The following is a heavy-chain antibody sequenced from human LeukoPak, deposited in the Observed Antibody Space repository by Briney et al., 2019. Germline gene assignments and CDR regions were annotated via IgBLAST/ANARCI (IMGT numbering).Heavy chain of an antibody. V-gene: IGHV4-39*02. Sequence: SETLSLTCTVSGGSIGSSVYFWGWIRQPPGKGLEWIGSLDYSGSPYYNPSLKSRVTISADTSKTHFSLKLIPVTAADTAVYYCARYWDASGYAAFDIWGQGTMVTVSS. D-gene: IGHD3-22*01. J-gene: IGHJ3*02. CDR1: GGSIGSSVYF. CDR3: ARYWDASGYAAFDI. CDR2: LDYSGSP.